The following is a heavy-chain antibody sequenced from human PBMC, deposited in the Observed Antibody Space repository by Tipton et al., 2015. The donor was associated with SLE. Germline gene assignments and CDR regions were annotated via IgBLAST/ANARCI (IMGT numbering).Heavy chain of an antibody. Sequence: QLVQSGAEVKKPGESLKISCKGSGYSFTSYWIGWVRQMPGKGLEWMGIIYPGDSDTRYSPSFQGQVTISADKSISTAYLQWSSLKASDTAMYYCASAQYYYDSSGYYAFDTWGQGKMVTVSS. D-gene: IGHD3-22*01. CDR1: GYSFTSYW. V-gene: IGHV5-51*01. CDR2: IYPGDSDT. CDR3: ASAQYYYDSSGYYAFDT. J-gene: IGHJ3*02.